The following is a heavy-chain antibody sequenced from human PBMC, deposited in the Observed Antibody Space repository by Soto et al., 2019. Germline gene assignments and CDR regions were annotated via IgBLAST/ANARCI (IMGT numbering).Heavy chain of an antibody. CDR3: AKDSGRTGDPEPYFDY. V-gene: IGHV3-23*01. D-gene: IGHD3-16*01. Sequence: GGSLRLSCAASGFTFSTYAMTWVRQAPGKGLEWVSSISGSGTSTYYAGSVKGRFTISRDNSKNTLYLQMNRLKVEDTALYYCAKDSGRTGDPEPYFDYWGQGSLVTVSS. CDR2: ISGSGTST. CDR1: GFTFSTYA. J-gene: IGHJ4*02.